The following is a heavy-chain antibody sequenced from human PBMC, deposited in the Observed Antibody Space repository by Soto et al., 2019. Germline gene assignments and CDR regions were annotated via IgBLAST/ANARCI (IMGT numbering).Heavy chain of an antibody. CDR1: GFTFSSYS. Sequence: EVQLVESGGGLVQPGGSLRLSCAASGFTFSSYSMNWVRQAPGKGLEWVSYISSSSSTIYYADSVKGRFTISRDNAKNSLSLQMTSLRAEDTAVYYCVREGGDLNWFDPWGQGTPVTVSS. CDR2: ISSSSSTI. CDR3: VREGGDLNWFDP. V-gene: IGHV3-48*01. J-gene: IGHJ5*02. D-gene: IGHD4-17*01.